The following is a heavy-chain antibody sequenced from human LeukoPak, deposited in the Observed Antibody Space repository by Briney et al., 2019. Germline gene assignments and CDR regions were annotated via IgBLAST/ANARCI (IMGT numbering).Heavy chain of an antibody. D-gene: IGHD2-8*01. J-gene: IGHJ4*02. Sequence: GGSLRLSCAASGFTFSSYWMHWVRQAPGKGLVWVSRINSDGSSTDYADSVKGRFSISRDSAKNTLYLQMNSLRAEDTAVYYCAGENVYPFDYWGQGTLVTVSS. CDR1: GFTFSSYW. V-gene: IGHV3-74*01. CDR3: AGENVYPFDY. CDR2: INSDGSST.